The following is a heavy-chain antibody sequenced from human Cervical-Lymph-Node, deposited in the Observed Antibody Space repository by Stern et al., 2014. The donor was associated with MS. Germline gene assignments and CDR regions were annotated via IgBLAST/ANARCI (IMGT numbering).Heavy chain of an antibody. D-gene: IGHD1-7*01. Sequence: EHLVESGGGVVQPGRSLRLSCAASGFTFSIYGMHWVRQAPGKGLEWVAIIWHDGSNKYYVDSVKGRFTISRDNSKNTLYLQMNSLRVEDTAVYYCVRDGELIRDAFDIWGQGTLVTVSS. CDR2: IWHDGSNK. CDR3: VRDGELIRDAFDI. V-gene: IGHV3-33*01. J-gene: IGHJ3*02. CDR1: GFTFSIYG.